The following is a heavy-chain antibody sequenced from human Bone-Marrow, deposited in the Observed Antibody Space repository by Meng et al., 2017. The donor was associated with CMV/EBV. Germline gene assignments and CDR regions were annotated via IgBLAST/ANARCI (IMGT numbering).Heavy chain of an antibody. CDR1: SGSISIYY. CDR2: IHYSGST. CDR3: ARENSENWFDP. D-gene: IGHD4-23*01. Sequence: SETLSLTCTVSSGSISIYYWSWIRQPPGKGLEWIGCIHYSGSTNYNPSLKSRVTISVDTSKNQFSLKLSSVTAADTAVYYCARENSENWFDPWGQGTLVTVSS. V-gene: IGHV4-59*01. J-gene: IGHJ5*02.